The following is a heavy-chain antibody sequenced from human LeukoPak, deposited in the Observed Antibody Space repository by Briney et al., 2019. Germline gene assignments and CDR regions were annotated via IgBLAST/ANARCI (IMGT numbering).Heavy chain of an antibody. D-gene: IGHD2-2*02. CDR2: IYTSGST. Sequence: SETLSLTCTVSGGSISSYYWSWIRQPAGKGLEWIGRIYTSGSTNYNPSLKSRVTMSVDTSKNQFSLKLSSVTAADTAVYYCARVGYQLLYRRYYYYYMDLWGKGTTVTVSS. J-gene: IGHJ6*03. CDR3: ARVGYQLLYRRYYYYYMDL. CDR1: GGSISSYY. V-gene: IGHV4-4*07.